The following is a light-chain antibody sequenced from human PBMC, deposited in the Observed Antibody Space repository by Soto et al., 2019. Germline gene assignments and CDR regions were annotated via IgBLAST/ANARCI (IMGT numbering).Light chain of an antibody. Sequence: DIQMTQSPSTLSASVGDRVPITCRASQSIITWLAWYQQKPGKAPKLLIYKASSLEGGVPSRFSGSGSGTEFTLTISSLQPDDFATYYCQQYLNRWTFGQGTKVEIK. J-gene: IGKJ1*01. CDR2: KAS. CDR1: QSIITW. CDR3: QQYLNRWT. V-gene: IGKV1-5*03.